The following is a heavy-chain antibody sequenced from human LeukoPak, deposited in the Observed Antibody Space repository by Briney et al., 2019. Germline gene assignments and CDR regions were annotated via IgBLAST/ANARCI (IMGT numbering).Heavy chain of an antibody. CDR1: GFTFSSYE. J-gene: IGHJ4*02. D-gene: IGHD3-9*01. V-gene: IGHV3-48*03. CDR2: ISSSGSTI. CDR3: AKSQHYDILTGYSYYFDY. Sequence: GGSLRLSCAASGFTFSSYEMNWVRQAPGKGLEWVSYISSSGSTIYYADSVKGRFTISRDNSKNTLYLQMNSLRAEDTAVYYCAKSQHYDILTGYSYYFDYWGQGTLVTVSS.